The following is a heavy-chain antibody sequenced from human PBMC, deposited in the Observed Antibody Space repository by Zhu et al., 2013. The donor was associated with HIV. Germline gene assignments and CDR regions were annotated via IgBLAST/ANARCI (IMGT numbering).Heavy chain of an antibody. D-gene: IGHD6-19*01. CDR2: IYHSGST. J-gene: IGHJ4*02. Sequence: QVQLQESGPGLVKPSETLSLTCTVSGYSISSGYYWGWIRQPPGKGLEWIGSIYHSGSTYYNPSLKSRVTISVDTSKNQFSLKLTSVTAADSAVYYCARHVAVPGTRGFDSWGQGTLVTVSS. V-gene: IGHV4-38-2*02. CDR1: GYSISSGYY. CDR3: ARHVAVPGTRGFDS.